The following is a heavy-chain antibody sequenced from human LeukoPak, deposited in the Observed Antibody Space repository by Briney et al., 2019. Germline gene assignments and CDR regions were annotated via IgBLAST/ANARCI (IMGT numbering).Heavy chain of an antibody. CDR3: ASASMVNLDY. CDR1: GLTFSSYA. Sequence: GRSLRLSCAASGLTFSSYAMHWVRQAPGKGLEWVAVISYDGSNKYYADSVKGRFTISRDNSKNTLYLQMNSLRAEDTAVYYCASASMVNLDYWGQGTLVTVSS. V-gene: IGHV3-30*04. J-gene: IGHJ4*02. D-gene: IGHD5-18*01. CDR2: ISYDGSNK.